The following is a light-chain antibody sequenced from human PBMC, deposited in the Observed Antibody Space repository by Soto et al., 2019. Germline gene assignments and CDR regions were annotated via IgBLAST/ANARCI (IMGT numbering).Light chain of an antibody. CDR3: QQRSNWPPGYT. Sequence: IVFTQSSAILVLFPGGTAPLSCRGSQGIRSFFAWYQQKAGQAPRLLIYDSSNRATGIPARFSGSGSGTDFTLIISSLEPEDFAVYYCQQRSNWPPGYTFGQGTKLEIK. CDR1: QGIRSF. J-gene: IGKJ2*01. CDR2: DSS. V-gene: IGKV3-11*01.